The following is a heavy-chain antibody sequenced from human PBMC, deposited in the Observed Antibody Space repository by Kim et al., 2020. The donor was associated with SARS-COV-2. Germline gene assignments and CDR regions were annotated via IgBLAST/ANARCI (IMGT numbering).Heavy chain of an antibody. CDR3: ARDSRIWQQLVSWFDP. Sequence: SETLSLTCTVSGGSVSSGSYYWSWIRQPPGKGLEWIGYIYYSGSTNYNPSLKSRVTISVDTSKNQFSLKLSSVTAADTAVYYCARDSRIWQQLVSWFDPWGQGTLVTVSS. D-gene: IGHD6-13*01. CDR2: IYYSGST. CDR1: GGSVSSGSYY. V-gene: IGHV4-61*01. J-gene: IGHJ5*02.